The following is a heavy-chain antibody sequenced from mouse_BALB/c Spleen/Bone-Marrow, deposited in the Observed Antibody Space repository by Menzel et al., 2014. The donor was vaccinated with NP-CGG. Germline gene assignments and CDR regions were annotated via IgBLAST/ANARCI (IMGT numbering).Heavy chain of an antibody. V-gene: IGHV1-82*01. CDR1: GYAFSYSW. CDR3: ARSDGYRAMDY. Sequence: QVHVKQSGSELVKPGASVKISCKASGYAFSYSWMNWVKQRPGQGLEWIGRIYPGDGDTYYNGKFKGRATLTADKSSSTAYMQLSSLTSVDSAVYFCARSDGYRAMDYWGQGSSVTVSS. J-gene: IGHJ4*01. D-gene: IGHD2-3*01. CDR2: IYPGDGDT.